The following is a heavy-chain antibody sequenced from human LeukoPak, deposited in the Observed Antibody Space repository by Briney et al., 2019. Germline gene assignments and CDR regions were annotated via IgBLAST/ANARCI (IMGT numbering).Heavy chain of an antibody. CDR1: GGSISSYY. V-gene: IGHV4-59*01. Sequence: SETLSLTCTVSGGSISSYYWSWIRQPPGKGLEWIGYIYYRGSTNYNPSLKSRVTISVDTSKNQFSLKLSSVTAADTAVYYCAREIGYSFDYWGQGTLVTVSS. D-gene: IGHD6-13*01. CDR2: IYYRGST. J-gene: IGHJ4*02. CDR3: AREIGYSFDY.